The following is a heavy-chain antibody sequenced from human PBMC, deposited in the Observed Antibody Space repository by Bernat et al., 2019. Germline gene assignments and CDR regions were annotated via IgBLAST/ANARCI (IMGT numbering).Heavy chain of an antibody. CDR1: GFTFSRYG. J-gene: IGHJ6*02. CDR2: IWYDGSNK. D-gene: IGHD3-3*01. CDR3: ARVFFGVLDYYSGVDV. Sequence: QVQLVESGGGVVQPGRSLRLSCAASGFTFSRYGMHWVRQAPGKGLEWVAVIWYDGSNKYYADSVKGRFTISRDNSKNTLYLQMNSLRAEDRAVYYCARVFFGVLDYYSGVDVWGQGTTVTVSS. V-gene: IGHV3-33*01.